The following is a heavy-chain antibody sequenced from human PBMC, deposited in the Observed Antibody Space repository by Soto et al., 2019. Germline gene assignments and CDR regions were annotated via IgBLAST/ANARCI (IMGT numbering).Heavy chain of an antibody. Sequence: QVQPVESGGGVVQPGRSLRLSCAASGFTFSSYAMHWARPAPAKGLEWVAVISYDGSNKYYADSVKGRFTISRDNSKNTLYLHMNSLRAEDTAVYYCARASGDPRNWFDPWGQGTLVTVSS. V-gene: IGHV3-30-3*01. CDR2: ISYDGSNK. CDR3: ARASGDPRNWFDP. D-gene: IGHD4-17*01. CDR1: GFTFSSYA. J-gene: IGHJ5*02.